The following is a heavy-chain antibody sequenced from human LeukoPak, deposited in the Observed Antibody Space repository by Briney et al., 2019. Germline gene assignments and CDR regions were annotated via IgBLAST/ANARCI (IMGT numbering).Heavy chain of an antibody. D-gene: IGHD6-6*01. J-gene: IGHJ5*02. V-gene: IGHV1-69*13. CDR2: IIPIFGTA. CDR3: AIEGTITARA. CDR1: GGTFSSYA. Sequence: GASVKVSCKASGGTFSSYAISWVRQAPGQGLERMGGIIPIFGTAHYAQKFRGRVTITADESTSTVYMDLSSLRSEDTAVHCCAIEGTITARAWGQGTLVTVSS.